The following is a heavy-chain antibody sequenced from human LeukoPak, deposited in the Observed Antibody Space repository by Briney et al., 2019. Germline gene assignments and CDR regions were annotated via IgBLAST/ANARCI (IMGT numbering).Heavy chain of an antibody. Sequence: ASVKVSCKASGYTFTSYGISWVRQAPGQGLEWMGWISAYNGNTNYAQKLQGRVTMTTDTSTSTAYMELRSLRSDDTAVYYCARDGPWLRLGELSFDAFDIWGQGTMVTVSS. J-gene: IGHJ3*02. CDR2: ISAYNGNT. V-gene: IGHV1-18*01. CDR3: ARDGPWLRLGELSFDAFDI. D-gene: IGHD3-16*02. CDR1: GYTFTSYG.